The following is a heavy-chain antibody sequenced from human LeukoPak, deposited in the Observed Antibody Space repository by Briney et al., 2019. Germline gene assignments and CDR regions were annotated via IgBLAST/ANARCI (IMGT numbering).Heavy chain of an antibody. Sequence: GGSLRLSCAASGFIFSNYWMSWVRQAPGKGLEWVANIKQNGSEKFYVDSVKGRFTISRDNAKNSLYLQMNSLRAEDTAVYYCARDGSSWYDYYYYMDVWGKGTTVTISS. J-gene: IGHJ6*03. V-gene: IGHV3-7*01. CDR3: ARDGSSWYDYYYYMDV. D-gene: IGHD6-13*01. CDR1: GFIFSNYW. CDR2: IKQNGSEK.